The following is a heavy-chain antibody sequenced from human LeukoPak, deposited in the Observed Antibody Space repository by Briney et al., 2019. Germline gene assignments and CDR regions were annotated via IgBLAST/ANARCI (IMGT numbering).Heavy chain of an antibody. CDR3: ARVVTAGTFDY. Sequence: GASVKVSCKASGGTFSSYAISWVRQAPAQGLEGMGGIIPIFGTANYAQKFQGRVTITTDESTSTAYMQLSSLRSEGAVVYYCARVVTAGTFDYWGQGTLVTVSS. J-gene: IGHJ4*02. CDR1: GGTFSSYA. V-gene: IGHV1-69*05. D-gene: IGHD2-21*02. CDR2: IIPIFGTA.